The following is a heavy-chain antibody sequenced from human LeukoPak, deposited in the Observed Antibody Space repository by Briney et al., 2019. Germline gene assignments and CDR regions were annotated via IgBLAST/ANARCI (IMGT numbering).Heavy chain of an antibody. CDR2: IPYDGINK. Sequence: GGSLRLSCSASGFTFSTYAMHWVRQTPGKGLEWVAVIPYDGINKYYADSVKGRFTISRDNSKNTLFLQMNSLRTDDTAVYYCARGPIQLWPPSDYWGQGTLVTVSS. V-gene: IGHV3-30*04. D-gene: IGHD5-18*01. CDR1: GFTFSTYA. J-gene: IGHJ4*02. CDR3: ARGPIQLWPPSDY.